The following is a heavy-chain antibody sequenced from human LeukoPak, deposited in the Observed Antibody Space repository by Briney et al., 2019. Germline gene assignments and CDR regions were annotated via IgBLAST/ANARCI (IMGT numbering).Heavy chain of an antibody. CDR3: ARDLHYVAMDV. D-gene: IGHD3-10*02. CDR1: GXTFSAYA. V-gene: IGHV3-23*01. CDR2: IGSDNKP. Sequence: PGGSLRLSCEASGXTFSAYAMTWVRQAPGKGLEWVSSIGSDNKPHYSESVKGRFAISRDNSKSMLFLQLNSLRAEDTALYYCARDLHYVAMDVWGQGTTVTVSS. J-gene: IGHJ6*02.